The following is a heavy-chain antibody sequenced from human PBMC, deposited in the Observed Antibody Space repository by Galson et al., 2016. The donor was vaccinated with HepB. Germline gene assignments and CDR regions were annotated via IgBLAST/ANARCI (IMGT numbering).Heavy chain of an antibody. D-gene: IGHD3-22*01. V-gene: IGHV2-5*02. CDR3: ARRLSFHGSSGEPGVLGYSMDV. J-gene: IGHJ6*02. CDR1: GFSLSTSGVG. CDR2: VYWDDDK. Sequence: PALVKPTQTLTLTCTVSGFSLSTSGVGVGWIRQPPGKALEWVAVVYWDDDKRYSPSLKSRLTITKDTSKNQVVLTLTNMEPWDTATYYCARRLSFHGSSGEPGVLGYSMDVWGQGTTVTVSS.